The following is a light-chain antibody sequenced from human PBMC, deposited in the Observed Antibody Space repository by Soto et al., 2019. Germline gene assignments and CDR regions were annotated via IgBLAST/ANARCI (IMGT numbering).Light chain of an antibody. CDR1: QRINNY. CDR3: QQRSNWPPLT. V-gene: IGKV3-11*01. J-gene: IGKJ4*01. CDR2: DIS. Sequence: EILLTQSPVTLSLSPGERATLSYRASQRINNYLAWYQQKPGQAPRLLIYDISNRATGIPARFSGSGSGTDFTLTISSLEPEDFAVYYCQQRSNWPPLTFGGGTRVE.